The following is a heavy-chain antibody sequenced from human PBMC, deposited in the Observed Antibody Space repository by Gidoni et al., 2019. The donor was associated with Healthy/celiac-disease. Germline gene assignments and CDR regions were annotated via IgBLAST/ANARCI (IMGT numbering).Heavy chain of an antibody. CDR2: ISSSSSTI. CDR3: ARDQDVVIAVAGTFDH. Sequence: SMNWFRQAAGKGLELVSYISSSSSTIYYAASVKGRFTISRDNAKNSLYLQMNSVRAEDTAVYYCARDQDVVIAVAGTFDHWGQGTLVTVSS. J-gene: IGHJ4*02. V-gene: IGHV3-48*01. D-gene: IGHD6-19*01. CDR1: S.